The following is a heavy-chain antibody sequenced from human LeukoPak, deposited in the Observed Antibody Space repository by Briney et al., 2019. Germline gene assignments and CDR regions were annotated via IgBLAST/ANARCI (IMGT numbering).Heavy chain of an antibody. V-gene: IGHV1-2*02. CDR2: INPKRGGA. CDR1: GYTFTGYY. CDR3: ARSPIAVLPAAIMSLRAPSDY. D-gene: IGHD2-2*02. Sequence: ASVKVSCKASGYTFTGYYIHWVRQAPGQGLEWMGWINPKRGGANYAQKFQGRVTMTRDTSINIAYMELSSLRYDDTALYYCARSPIAVLPAAIMSLRAPSDYWGQGTLVTVSS. J-gene: IGHJ4*02.